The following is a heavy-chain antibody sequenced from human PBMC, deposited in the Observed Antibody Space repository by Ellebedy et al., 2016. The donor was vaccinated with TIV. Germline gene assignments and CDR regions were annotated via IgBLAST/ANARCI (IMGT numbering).Heavy chain of an antibody. D-gene: IGHD2-21*01. CDR3: ARVETLVVIATSYRGVDAFDI. CDR1: GGSFSGYY. V-gene: IGHV4-34*01. J-gene: IGHJ3*02. CDR2: INHSGST. Sequence: SETLSLTXAVYGGSFSGYYWSWIRQPPGKGLEWIGEINHSGSTNYNPSLKSRVTISVDTSKNQFSLKLSSVTAADTAVYYCARVETLVVIATSYRGVDAFDIWGQGTMVTVSS.